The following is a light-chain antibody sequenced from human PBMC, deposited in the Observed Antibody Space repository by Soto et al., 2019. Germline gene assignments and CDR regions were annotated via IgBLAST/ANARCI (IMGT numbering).Light chain of an antibody. Sequence: EIVMTQSPATLSVSPGERATLSCRASQSVSSDLAWYHQKPGQAPRLLIHGASTRATGIAARFSGSGSGTEFTLTISGLQSEDFATYYCQQYNDWPPITFGQGTRLEIK. CDR1: QSVSSD. CDR3: QQYNDWPPIT. V-gene: IGKV3D-15*01. CDR2: GAS. J-gene: IGKJ5*01.